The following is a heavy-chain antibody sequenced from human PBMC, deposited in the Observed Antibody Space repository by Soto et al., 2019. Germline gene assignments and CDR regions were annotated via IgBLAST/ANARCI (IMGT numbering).Heavy chain of an antibody. V-gene: IGHV2-5*01. CDR1: GFSLSTSRMG. CDR3: AQRGGSAWYAGVDH. CDR2: IYWNDDK. D-gene: IGHD6-19*01. Sequence: QITLKEAGPTLVKPTQTLTLTCTFSGFSLSTSRMGVGWIRQPLGKALEWLALIYWNDDKYYSPSLKSRLTIPKHTAKNQVALAMTKSNPVDTATYYCAQRGGSAWYAGVDHWGQGTLVTVSS. J-gene: IGHJ4*02.